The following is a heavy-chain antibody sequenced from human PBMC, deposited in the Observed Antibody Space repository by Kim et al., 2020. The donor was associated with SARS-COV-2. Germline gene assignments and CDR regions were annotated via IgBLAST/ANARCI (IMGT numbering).Heavy chain of an antibody. D-gene: IGHD5-12*01. CDR2: ISYDGSNK. J-gene: IGHJ4*02. Sequence: GGSLRLSCAASGFTFSSYGMHWVRQAPGKGLEWVAVISYDGSNKYYADSVKGRFTISRDNSKNTLYLQMNSLRAEDTAVYYCAKAGDGYNFDYWGQGTLV. CDR3: AKAGDGYNFDY. V-gene: IGHV3-30*18. CDR1: GFTFSSYG.